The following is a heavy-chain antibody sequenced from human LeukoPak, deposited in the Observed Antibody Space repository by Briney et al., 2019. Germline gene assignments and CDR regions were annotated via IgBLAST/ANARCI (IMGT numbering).Heavy chain of an antibody. V-gene: IGHV1-69*05. J-gene: IGHJ6*03. CDR3: ARGNYSGSYYYYMDV. CDR1: GYTFTSYG. Sequence: SVKVSCKASGYTFTSYGISWVRQAPGQGLEWMGGIIPIFGTANYAQKFQGRVTITTDESTSTAYMELSSLRSEDTAVYYCARGNYSGSYYYYMDVWGKGTTVTVSS. CDR2: IIPIFGTA. D-gene: IGHD1-26*01.